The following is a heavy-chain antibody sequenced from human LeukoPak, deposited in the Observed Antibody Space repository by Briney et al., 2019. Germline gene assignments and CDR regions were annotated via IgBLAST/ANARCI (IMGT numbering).Heavy chain of an antibody. J-gene: IGHJ5*02. D-gene: IGHD2-2*01. Sequence: QAGGSLRLSCAASGFTFSSYGIHWVRQAPGKGLEWVALIWYDGSNKYYADSVKGRFTISRDNSKNTLYLQMNSLRAEDTAVYYCARESSSSLDPWGQGTLDTVSS. CDR3: ARESSSSLDP. CDR2: IWYDGSNK. CDR1: GFTFSSYG. V-gene: IGHV3-33*01.